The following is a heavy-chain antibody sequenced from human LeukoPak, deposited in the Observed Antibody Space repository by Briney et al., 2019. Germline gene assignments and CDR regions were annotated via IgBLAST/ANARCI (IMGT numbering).Heavy chain of an antibody. CDR1: GFTLSNYW. Sequence: PGGSLRLSCAASGFTLSNYWMSWVRQAPGKGLEWVANIKQDGSEKYYVDSVKGRFTISRDNAKNSLYLQMNSLRVEDTAVYHCARDVAGGWHFDLWGRGTLVTVSS. V-gene: IGHV3-7*01. CDR3: ARDVAGGWHFDL. D-gene: IGHD4-23*01. CDR2: IKQDGSEK. J-gene: IGHJ2*01.